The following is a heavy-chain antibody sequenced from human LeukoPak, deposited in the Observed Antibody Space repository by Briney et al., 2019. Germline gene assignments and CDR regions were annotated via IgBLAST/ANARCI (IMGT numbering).Heavy chain of an antibody. V-gene: IGHV3-30*18. CDR3: ANLESGYCSGGSCRGGGAAFDI. CDR2: ISYDGSTK. CDR1: GFTFSSYG. J-gene: IGHJ3*02. D-gene: IGHD2-15*01. Sequence: GGSLRLSCAASGFTFSSYGMHWVRQAPGKGLEWVAVISYDGSTKYYADSVKGRFTISRDNSKNTLYLQMNSLRAEDTDVYYCANLESGYCSGGSCRGGGAAFDIWGQGIMVT.